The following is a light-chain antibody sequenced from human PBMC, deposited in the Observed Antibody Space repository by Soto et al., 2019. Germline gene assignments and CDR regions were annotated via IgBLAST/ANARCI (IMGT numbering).Light chain of an antibody. CDR1: RSISNY. Sequence: DIQMTQSPSSLSASVGDADSLTCRASRSISNYLNWYQQKPGRAPKLLISGASSLQRGVPSRFSGSGSGTTFTLTITSLQPDDFAIYFCQQSYTAPYTFGPGTKVEIK. V-gene: IGKV1-39*01. CDR2: GAS. CDR3: QQSYTAPYT. J-gene: IGKJ3*01.